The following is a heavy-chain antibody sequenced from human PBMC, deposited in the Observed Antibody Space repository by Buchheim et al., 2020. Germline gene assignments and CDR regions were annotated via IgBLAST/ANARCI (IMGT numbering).Heavy chain of an antibody. V-gene: IGHV4-39*01. D-gene: IGHD3-10*01. J-gene: IGHJ4*02. CDR3: ARRPPPRGSGSLPTYYFDY. CDR1: GDSISSSNYY. CDR2: VSYTRNT. Sequence: QLQLQESGPGLVKPSETLSLTCTVSGDSISSSNYYWGWIRQPPGKGLEWIGSVSYTRNTYYNPSLKSRVTISVDTSKNQLSLKLISVTAADTAVYYCARRPPPRGSGSLPTYYFDYWGQG.